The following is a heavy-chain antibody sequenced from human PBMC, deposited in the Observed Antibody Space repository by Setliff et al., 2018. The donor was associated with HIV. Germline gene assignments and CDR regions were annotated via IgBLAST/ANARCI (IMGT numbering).Heavy chain of an antibody. CDR3: AKMHTAMDPDTFDI. Sequence: GGSLRLSCAVSGFTFISYGMYWVRQAPGKGLEWVAFIRYDGSYRYYVDSVKGRFIISRDNSKNTMFLQMNSLRVEDTAIYYCAKMHTAMDPDTFDIWGQGTMVTVSS. CDR2: IRYDGSYR. V-gene: IGHV3-30*02. D-gene: IGHD5-18*01. CDR1: GFTFISYG. J-gene: IGHJ3*02.